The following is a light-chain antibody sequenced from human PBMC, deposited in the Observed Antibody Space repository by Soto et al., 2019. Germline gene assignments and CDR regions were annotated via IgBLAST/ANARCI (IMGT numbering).Light chain of an antibody. CDR1: QSISSY. Sequence: DIQMTQSPSSLSASVGDRVTITCRASQSISSYLNWYQQKPGKAPKLLIYAASSLQSGVPSRFSGSGSGTDFTLTISSLQPDDFATYYCQQYTSYPWTFGQGTKVDI. V-gene: IGKV1-39*01. CDR2: AAS. CDR3: QQYTSYPWT. J-gene: IGKJ1*01.